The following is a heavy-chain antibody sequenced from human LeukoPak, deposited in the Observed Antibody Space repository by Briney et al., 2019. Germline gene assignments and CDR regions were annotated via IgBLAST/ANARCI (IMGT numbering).Heavy chain of an antibody. CDR1: GDSISSRDYY. Sequence: PSETLSLTCSVSGDSISSRDYYWSWIRQPPGKGLEWIGYIYYSGSTSYNPSLKSRVTISVDTSKNQFSLRLSSVTAADTAVYYCARVMRGSYYYSFDYWGQGTLVTVSS. D-gene: IGHD1-26*01. J-gene: IGHJ4*02. CDR3: ARVMRGSYYYSFDY. CDR2: IYYSGST. V-gene: IGHV4-30-4*08.